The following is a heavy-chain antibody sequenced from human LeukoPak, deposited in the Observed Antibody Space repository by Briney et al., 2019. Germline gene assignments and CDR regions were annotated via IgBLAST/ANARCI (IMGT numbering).Heavy chain of an antibody. V-gene: IGHV1-69*04. J-gene: IGHJ4*02. CDR1: GGTFSSYA. CDR3: ATPEPNYYDSSGYYSLGY. CDR2: IIPILGIA. D-gene: IGHD3-22*01. Sequence: SVKVSCKASGGTFSSYAISWVRQAPGQGLEWMGRIIPILGIANYAQKFQGRVTITADKSTSTAYMEQSSLRSEDTAVYYCATPEPNYYDSSGYYSLGYWGQGTLVTVSS.